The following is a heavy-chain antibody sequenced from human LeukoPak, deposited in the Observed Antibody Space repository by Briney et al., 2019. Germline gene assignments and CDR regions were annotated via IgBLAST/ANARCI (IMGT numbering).Heavy chain of an antibody. CDR2: INHSGST. Sequence: SETLSLTCAVYGGYFSGYYWSWIRQPPGKGLEWIGEINHSGSTNYNPSLKSRVTISVDTSKNQFSLKLSSVTAADTAVYYCARKVYAASLDYWGQGTLVTVSS. D-gene: IGHD2-8*01. CDR3: ARKVYAASLDY. J-gene: IGHJ4*02. V-gene: IGHV4-34*01. CDR1: GGYFSGYY.